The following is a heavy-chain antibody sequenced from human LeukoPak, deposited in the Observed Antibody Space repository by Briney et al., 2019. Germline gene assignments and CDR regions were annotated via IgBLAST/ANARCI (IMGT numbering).Heavy chain of an antibody. V-gene: IGHV5-51*01. Sequence: GESLKISCKGSGYSFISYWIGWVRQMPRKCLDWMGIPYPCYSDTRYSPSFQGQVRISADKSISTAYLQWSSLKAADTAMYYCERHHASGNYYNYWFDPWGQGTLVTVSS. CDR3: ERHHASGNYYNYWFDP. CDR1: GYSFISYW. CDR2: PYPCYSDT. D-gene: IGHD3-10*01. J-gene: IGHJ5*02.